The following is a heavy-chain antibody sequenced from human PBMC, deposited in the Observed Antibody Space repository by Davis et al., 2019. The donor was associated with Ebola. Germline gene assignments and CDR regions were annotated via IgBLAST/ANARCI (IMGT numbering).Heavy chain of an antibody. V-gene: IGHV3-53*01. Sequence: GESLKISCAASGFSVSDYYMSWVRQAPGKGLEWVSSFFSGGSRYYADSVRGRFTISRENSENTLFLQMNSLRAEDTAVYYCARHIISAFDYWGQGALVTVSS. D-gene: IGHD2-21*01. CDR3: ARHIISAFDY. J-gene: IGHJ4*02. CDR2: FFSGGSR. CDR1: GFSVSDYY.